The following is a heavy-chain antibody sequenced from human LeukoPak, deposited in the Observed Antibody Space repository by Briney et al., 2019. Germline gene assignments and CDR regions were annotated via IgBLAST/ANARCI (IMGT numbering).Heavy chain of an antibody. CDR3: AREGLAEYGDYVGWGYYYYYMDV. V-gene: IGHV3-21*01. CDR1: GFTFSSYS. J-gene: IGHJ6*03. D-gene: IGHD4-17*01. Sequence: GGSLRLSCAASGFTFSSYSMNWVRQAPGKGLEWVSSISSSSSYIYYADSVKGRFTISRDNAKNSLYLQMNSLRAEDTAVYYCAREGLAEYGDYVGWGYYYYYMDVWGKGTTVTISS. CDR2: ISSSSSYI.